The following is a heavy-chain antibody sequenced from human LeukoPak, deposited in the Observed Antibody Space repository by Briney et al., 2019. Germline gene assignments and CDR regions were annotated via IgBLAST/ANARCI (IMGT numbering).Heavy chain of an antibody. CDR1: GFTFNTFA. Sequence: GGSLRLSCAASGFTFNTFAMSWVRQAPGKGLEWVSGIRRSGVSTYYADSVKGRFTISRDNSTNTLYLQMNSLRAEDTAVYYCAKNLGGFWSANNYWGRGTLVTVSS. D-gene: IGHD3-3*01. CDR3: AKNLGGFWSANNY. V-gene: IGHV3-23*01. CDR2: IRRSGVST. J-gene: IGHJ4*02.